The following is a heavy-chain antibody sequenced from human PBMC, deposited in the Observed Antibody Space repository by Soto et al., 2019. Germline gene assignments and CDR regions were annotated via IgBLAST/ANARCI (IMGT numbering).Heavy chain of an antibody. CDR3: ARMHANKIDAFDI. V-gene: IGHV4-59*01. Sequence: PSETLSLTCTVSGGSISSYYWSWIRRPPGKGLEWIGYIYYSGSTNYNPSLKSRVTISVDTSKNQFSLKLSSVTAADTAVYYCARMHANKIDAFDIWGQGTMVTVSS. CDR1: GGSISSYY. D-gene: IGHD2-8*01. CDR2: IYYSGST. J-gene: IGHJ3*02.